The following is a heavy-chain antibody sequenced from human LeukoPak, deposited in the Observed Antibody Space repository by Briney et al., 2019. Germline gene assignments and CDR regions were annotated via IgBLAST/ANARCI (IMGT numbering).Heavy chain of an antibody. Sequence: PGGSLRLSCAASGFTFSSYAMHWVRQAPGKGLEWVAVISYDGSNKYYADSVKGRFTISRDNSENTLYLQMNSLRAEDTAVYYCAVSMTDSSGSCYAFDIWGQGTMVTVSS. D-gene: IGHD3-22*01. CDR2: ISYDGSNK. V-gene: IGHV3-30-3*01. CDR3: AVSMTDSSGSCYAFDI. CDR1: GFTFSSYA. J-gene: IGHJ3*02.